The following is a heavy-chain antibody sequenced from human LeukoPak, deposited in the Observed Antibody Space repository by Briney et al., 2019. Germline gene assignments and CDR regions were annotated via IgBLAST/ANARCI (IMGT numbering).Heavy chain of an antibody. D-gene: IGHD4-23*01. J-gene: IGHJ4*02. CDR3: ARVTPTVVIDY. V-gene: IGHV3-53*01. CDR1: GFTVSSNY. Sequence: GGSLRLSCAASGFTVSSNYMSWVRQAPGKGLEWVLVIYSGGSTYYADSVKGRFTISRDNSKNTLYLQMNSLRAEDTAVYYCARVTPTVVIDYWGQGTLVTVSS. CDR2: IYSGGST.